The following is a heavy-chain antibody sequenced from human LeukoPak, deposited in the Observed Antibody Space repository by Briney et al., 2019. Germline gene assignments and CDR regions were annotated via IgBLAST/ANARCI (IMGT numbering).Heavy chain of an antibody. CDR2: INHSGST. D-gene: IGHD3-16*01. CDR3: ARGNYVWGREDFDY. J-gene: IGHJ4*02. CDR1: GGSFSGYY. Sequence: PSETLSPTCAVYGGSFSGYYWSWIRQPPGKGLEWIGEINHSGSTNYNPSLKSRVTISVDTSKNQFSLKLSSVTAADTAVYYCARGNYVWGREDFDYWGQGTLVTVSS. V-gene: IGHV4-34*01.